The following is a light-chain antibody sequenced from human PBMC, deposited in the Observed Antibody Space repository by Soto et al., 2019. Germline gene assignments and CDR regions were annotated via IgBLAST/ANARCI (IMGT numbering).Light chain of an antibody. CDR3: QQYGSSPQT. V-gene: IGKV3-20*01. Sequence: PGERATLSCRASQSVSSYLAWYQQKPGQAPRLLIYDASNRATGIPARFSGSGSGTDFTLTISRLEPEDFAVYYCQQYGSSPQTFGQGTKVDI. CDR2: DAS. CDR1: QSVSSY. J-gene: IGKJ1*01.